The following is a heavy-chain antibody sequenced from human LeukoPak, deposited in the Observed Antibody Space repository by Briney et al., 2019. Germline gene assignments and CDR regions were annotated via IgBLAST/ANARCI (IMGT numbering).Heavy chain of an antibody. J-gene: IGHJ4*02. CDR2: IGTYDGHT. D-gene: IGHD2-15*01. CDR1: GYSFTDYI. CDR3: SAFDY. V-gene: IGHV1-18*01. Sequence: ASVKVSCKTSGYSFTDYIIAWVRQAPGQGLEWLGWIGTYDGHTSYAQKVQGRATMTTDTSATTAYLELRSLTSDDTALYDGSAFDYWGQGTLVTVSS.